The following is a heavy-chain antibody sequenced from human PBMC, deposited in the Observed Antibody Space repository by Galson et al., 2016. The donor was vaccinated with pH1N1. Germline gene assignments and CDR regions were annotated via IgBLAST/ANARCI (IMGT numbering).Heavy chain of an antibody. J-gene: IGHJ4*02. CDR1: GYRFDNYF. CDR2: INPNGGAT. CDR3: AREGGVNGDYVFSY. D-gene: IGHD4-17*01. Sequence: SVKDSCKASGYRFDNYFLHWVRQAPGQGVEWMGWINPNGGATNYAQKFQGRVTLTRDTSINTGFMELRGLTSDDTAVYFCAREGGVNGDYVFSYWGQGSLVIVSS. V-gene: IGHV1-2*02.